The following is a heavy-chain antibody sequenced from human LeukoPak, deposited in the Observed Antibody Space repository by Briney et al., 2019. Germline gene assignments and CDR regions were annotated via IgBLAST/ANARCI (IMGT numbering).Heavy chain of an antibody. V-gene: IGHV3-48*02. J-gene: IGHJ6*02. CDR2: ISGSSRTI. D-gene: IGHD3-22*01. CDR1: GFTFSSYA. CDR3: AIRGYYDTTYAYDYHAMDV. Sequence: GRSLRLSCAASGFTFSSYAMHWVRQAPGKGLEWVSYISGSSRTIYYADSVKGRFTISRDNAKNSLHLQINSLRDEDTAVYYCAIRGYYDTTYAYDYHAMDVWGQGTAVTVSS.